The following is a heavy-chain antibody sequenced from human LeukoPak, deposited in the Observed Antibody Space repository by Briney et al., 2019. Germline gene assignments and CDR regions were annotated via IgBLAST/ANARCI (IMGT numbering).Heavy chain of an antibody. V-gene: IGHV1-2*02. D-gene: IGHD3-22*01. CDR3: ARDGTSSGEYYMDA. Sequence: SVKVSCKASGYTFTGYYMDWVGQPRGQGLEGMGWINTNSGGTNYAQKFQRRVTMTRDTSISTAYMALSRLRSDATAVYYCARDGTSSGEYYMDAWGEGTTGTVSS. CDR1: GYTFTGYY. J-gene: IGHJ6*03. CDR2: INTNSGGT.